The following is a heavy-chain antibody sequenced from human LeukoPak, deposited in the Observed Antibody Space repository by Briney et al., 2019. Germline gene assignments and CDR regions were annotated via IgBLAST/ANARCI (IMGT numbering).Heavy chain of an antibody. J-gene: IGHJ4*02. CDR1: GFTFSGYW. D-gene: IGHD2-21*01. V-gene: IGHV3-7*01. Sequence: GGSLRLSCAASGFTFSGYWMSWVRQAPGKGLEWVANIKQDGSEKYYVDSVKGRFTISRDNAENSLYLQMNSLRAEDTAVYYCASPGEGGRLWDFDYWGQGTLVTVSS. CDR3: ASPGEGGRLWDFDY. CDR2: IKQDGSEK.